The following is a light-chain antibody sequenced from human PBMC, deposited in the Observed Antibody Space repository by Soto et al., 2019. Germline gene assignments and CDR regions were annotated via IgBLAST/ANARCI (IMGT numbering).Light chain of an antibody. V-gene: IGKV3-15*01. CDR2: GAS. Sequence: EKVMTQSPVTLSMSPGERATLSCRASQSVSSYLAWYQQKPGQAPRLLIYGASTRATGIPARFSGSGSGTEFTLTISSLQSEDFAVYYCQQYNNWPSWTFGQGTKVEIK. CDR3: QQYNNWPSWT. CDR1: QSVSSY. J-gene: IGKJ1*01.